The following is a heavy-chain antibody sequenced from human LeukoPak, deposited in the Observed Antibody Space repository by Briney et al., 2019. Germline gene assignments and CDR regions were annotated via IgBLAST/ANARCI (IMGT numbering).Heavy chain of an antibody. D-gene: IGHD3-10*01. J-gene: IGHJ4*02. CDR2: VNGNTGAT. CDR3: ASPQRGSGSYYSDY. V-gene: IGHV1-2*02. Sequence: GASVTVSCLASGYTFTDYYMHWLRQAPGQGLEWMGWVNGNTGATLYAQKFQGRVTMSRDASITTAYMELRGLRSDDTAVYYCASPQRGSGSYYSDYWGQGTLITVSS. CDR1: GYTFTDYY.